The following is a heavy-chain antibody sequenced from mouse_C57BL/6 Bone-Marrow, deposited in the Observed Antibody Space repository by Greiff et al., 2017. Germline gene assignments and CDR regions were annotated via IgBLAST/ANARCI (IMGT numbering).Heavy chain of an antibody. CDR2: ISSGGSYT. Sequence: DVQLVESGGDLVKPGGSLKLSCAASGFTFSSYGMSWVRQTPDKRLEWVATISSGGSYTYYPDSVKGRFTISRDNAKNTLYLQMSSLKSEDTAMYYCARHVDWDSFAYWGQGTLVTVSA. V-gene: IGHV5-6*01. CDR1: GFTFSSYG. J-gene: IGHJ3*01. CDR3: ARHVDWDSFAY. D-gene: IGHD4-1*01.